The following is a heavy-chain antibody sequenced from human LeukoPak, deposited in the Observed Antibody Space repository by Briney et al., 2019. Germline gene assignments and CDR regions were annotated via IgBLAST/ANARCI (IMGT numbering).Heavy chain of an antibody. CDR3: AKTPSGSTQLWLKDYDFDY. V-gene: IGHV3-23*01. Sequence: GGSLRLSCAASGFTFSSYAMSWVRQAPGEGVEWVSAISGSGGSTYYADSVKGRFTISRDNSKNTLYLQMNSLRAEDTAVYYCAKTPSGSTQLWLKDYDFDYWGQGTLVTVPS. CDR2: ISGSGGST. D-gene: IGHD5-18*01. J-gene: IGHJ4*02. CDR1: GFTFSSYA.